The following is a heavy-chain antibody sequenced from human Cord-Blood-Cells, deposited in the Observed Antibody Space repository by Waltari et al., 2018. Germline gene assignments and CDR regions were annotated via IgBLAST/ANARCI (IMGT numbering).Heavy chain of an antibody. CDR1: GGSFSGSY. Sequence: QVQLQQWGAGLLKPSETLSLTCAVYGGSFSGSYWSWIRQPPGKGLEWIGEINHSGSTNYNPSLKSRVTISVDTSKNQFSLKLSSVTAADTAVYYCARGKTSSSWFDYWGQGTLVTVSS. V-gene: IGHV4-34*01. D-gene: IGHD6-13*01. CDR3: ARGKTSSSWFDY. CDR2: INHSGST. J-gene: IGHJ4*02.